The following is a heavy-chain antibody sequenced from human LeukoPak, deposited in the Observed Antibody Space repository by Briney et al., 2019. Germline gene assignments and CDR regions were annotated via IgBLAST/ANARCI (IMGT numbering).Heavy chain of an antibody. CDR2: ISSSSSYI. Sequence: GGSLRLSCAASGFTFSSYSMNWVRQAPGKGLEWVSFISSSSSYIYYADSVKGRFTISRDNAKNSLYLQMNSLRAEDTAVYYCARDHTRDSSGYWGQGTLVSVSS. CDR3: ARDHTRDSSGY. D-gene: IGHD3-22*01. CDR1: GFTFSSYS. J-gene: IGHJ4*02. V-gene: IGHV3-21*01.